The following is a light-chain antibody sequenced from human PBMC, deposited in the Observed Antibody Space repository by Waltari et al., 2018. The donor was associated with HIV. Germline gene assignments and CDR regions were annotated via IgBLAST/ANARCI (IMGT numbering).Light chain of an antibody. V-gene: IGLV2-14*01. CDR1: SSDIGEYNY. Sequence: QSALTQPASVSGSPGQSITISCTGTSSDIGEYNYVSWFQHHPTKAPKLIIFDVRYPASGVSNRFSGCKSGNTASLTISGLQAEDEADYYCSSYTTIYTGVFGGGTKLTVL. CDR3: SSYTTIYTGV. CDR2: DVR. J-gene: IGLJ3*02.